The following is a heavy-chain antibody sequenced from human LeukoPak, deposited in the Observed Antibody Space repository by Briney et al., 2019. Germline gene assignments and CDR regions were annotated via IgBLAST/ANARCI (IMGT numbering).Heavy chain of an antibody. Sequence: SGPTLVNPTQTPTLTCTFSGISLSTSGMRVSWIRQPPGKALEWLARIDWDDDKFYSTSLKTRLTISKDTSKNQVVLTMTNMDPVDTATHYCTRIGFFYDSSGYSGAFDIWGQGTMVIVSS. CDR2: IDWDDDK. CDR3: TRIGFFYDSSGYSGAFDI. V-gene: IGHV2-70*04. D-gene: IGHD3-22*01. J-gene: IGHJ3*02. CDR1: GISLSTSGMR.